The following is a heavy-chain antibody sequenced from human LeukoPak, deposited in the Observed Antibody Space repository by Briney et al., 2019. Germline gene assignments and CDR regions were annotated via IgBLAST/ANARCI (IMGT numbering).Heavy chain of an antibody. CDR3: ARTFSRSDSTGYYYAGQHRTSRSAFDI. V-gene: IGHV1-18*01. J-gene: IGHJ3*02. CDR2: ISGYNGNT. Sequence: ASVKVSCKASGYSFATYGIIWVRQAPGQGLEWMGWISGYNGNTNFAQKFQGRVTMTTDTSTSTAYMELRSLRSDDPAVYYCARTFSRSDSTGYYYAGQHRTSRSAFDIWGQGTMVTVSS. D-gene: IGHD3-22*01. CDR1: GYSFATYG.